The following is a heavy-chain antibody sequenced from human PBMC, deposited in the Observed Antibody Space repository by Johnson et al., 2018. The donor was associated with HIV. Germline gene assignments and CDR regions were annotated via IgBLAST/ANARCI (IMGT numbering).Heavy chain of an antibody. CDR1: GFIFSDYY. D-gene: IGHD6-19*01. V-gene: IGHV3-66*01. CDR2: IYSGGST. Sequence: VQLVESGGGLVKPGGSLRLSCAASGFIFSDYYMSWIRQAPGKGLEWVSVIYSGGSTDYADSVKGRCTISRDNSKNTLYLQMNSLRAEDTAVYYCAREGSSGWYGGGDSLSAFDIWGLGTMVTVSS. J-gene: IGHJ3*02. CDR3: AREGSSGWYGGGDSLSAFDI.